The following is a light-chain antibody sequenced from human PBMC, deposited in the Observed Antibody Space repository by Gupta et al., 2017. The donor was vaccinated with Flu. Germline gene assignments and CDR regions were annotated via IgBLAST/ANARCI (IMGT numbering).Light chain of an antibody. Sequence: DIVMTQSPLSLPVTPGEPASISCRSSQSLMHSNGYNYLDWYLQKPGQSLQLLIYLGSNRASGVPDRFSGSGSGTDFTLKISRVEAEDVGVYYCRQGLQTPLTFGGGTKVEIK. CDR1: QSLMHSNGYNY. CDR3: RQGLQTPLT. V-gene: IGKV2-28*01. J-gene: IGKJ4*01. CDR2: LGS.